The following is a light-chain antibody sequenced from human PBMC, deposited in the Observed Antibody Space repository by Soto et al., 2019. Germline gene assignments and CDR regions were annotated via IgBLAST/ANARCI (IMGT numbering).Light chain of an antibody. J-gene: IGLJ1*01. Sequence: QSVLTQPPSASGTPGQRVTISCSGSSSNIGSNYVYWYQQLPGTAPKLLIYRNNQRPSGVPDRFSGSKSGTSASLAISGLLSEDEADYYCAAWDDSLSGYVFGTGTRSPS. V-gene: IGLV1-47*01. CDR1: SSNIGSNY. CDR2: RNN. CDR3: AAWDDSLSGYV.